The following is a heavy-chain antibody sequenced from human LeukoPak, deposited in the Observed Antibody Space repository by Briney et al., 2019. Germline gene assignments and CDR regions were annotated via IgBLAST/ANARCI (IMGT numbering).Heavy chain of an antibody. CDR2: ISSSSSTI. Sequence: EGSLRLSCAASGFTFSSYSMNWVRQAPGKGLEWVSYISSSSSTIYYADSVKGRFTISRDNAKNSLYLQMDSLRAEDTAVYYCTTGQTDSRYYFDSWGQGTLVTVSS. D-gene: IGHD1-14*01. J-gene: IGHJ4*02. V-gene: IGHV3-48*01. CDR3: TTGQTDSRYYFDS. CDR1: GFTFSSYS.